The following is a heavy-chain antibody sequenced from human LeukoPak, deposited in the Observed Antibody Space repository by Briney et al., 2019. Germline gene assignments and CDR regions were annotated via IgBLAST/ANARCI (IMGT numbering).Heavy chain of an antibody. D-gene: IGHD1-26*01. CDR1: GFTFSSYG. CDR2: IRYDGSNK. Sequence: GGSLRLSCAASGFTFSSYGMHWVRQAPGKGLEGVAFIRYDGSNKYYADSVKGRFTISRDNSKNTLYLQMNSLRAEDTAVYYCAKGTYSGSYLAPDWYFDLWGRGTLVTVSS. CDR3: AKGTYSGSYLAPDWYFDL. V-gene: IGHV3-30*02. J-gene: IGHJ2*01.